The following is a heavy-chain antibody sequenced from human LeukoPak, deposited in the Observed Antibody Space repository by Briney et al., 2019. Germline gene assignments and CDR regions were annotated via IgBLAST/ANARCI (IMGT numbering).Heavy chain of an antibody. CDR3: ARRTHSSGWIFDY. Sequence: NPSETLSLTCTVSGGSISSYYWSWIRQPPGKGLEWIGYIYYSGSTNYNPSLKSRVTISVDTSKNQFSLKLSSVTAADTAVYYCARRTHSSGWIFDYWGQGTLVTVSS. CDR2: IYYSGST. V-gene: IGHV4-59*01. CDR1: GGSISSYY. D-gene: IGHD6-19*01. J-gene: IGHJ4*02.